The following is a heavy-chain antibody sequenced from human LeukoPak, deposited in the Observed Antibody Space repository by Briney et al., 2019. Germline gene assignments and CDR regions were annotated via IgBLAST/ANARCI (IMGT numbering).Heavy chain of an antibody. CDR2: IYHSGST. CDR1: GGSIISGIL. D-gene: IGHD3-16*01. J-gene: IGHJ1*01. Sequence: SVTLSLTYAVSGGSIISGILWGLVRQAPGKGPGWDGGIYHSGSTKYNPSLKSRVTTSLDKSKNQFSLNVTSVTVADTAVYYCSRSELGGVYFQQWGQGTLVTVSS. V-gene: IGHV4-4*02. CDR3: SRSELGGVYFQQ.